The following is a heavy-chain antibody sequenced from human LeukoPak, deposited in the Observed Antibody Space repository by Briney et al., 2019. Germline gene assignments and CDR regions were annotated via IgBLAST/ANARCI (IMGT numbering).Heavy chain of an antibody. V-gene: IGHV1-69*04. CDR1: GGTFSSYA. Sequence: ASVKVSCKASGGTFSSYAISWVRQAPGRGLAWMGRIIPILGIANYAQKFQGRVTITADKSTSTAYMELSSLRSEDTAVYYCASASGYSSGWPEMYYFDYWGQGTLVTVSS. CDR2: IIPILGIA. J-gene: IGHJ4*02. D-gene: IGHD6-19*01. CDR3: ASASGYSSGWPEMYYFDY.